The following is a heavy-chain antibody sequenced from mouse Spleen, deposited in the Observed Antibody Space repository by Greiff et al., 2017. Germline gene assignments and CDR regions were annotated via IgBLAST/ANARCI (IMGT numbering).Heavy chain of an antibody. CDR1: GFTFSDYY. CDR2: INYDGSST. CDR3: AREGHYGSIRFDY. D-gene: IGHD1-1*01. Sequence: EVQVVESEGGLVQPGSSMKLSCTASGFTFSDYYMAWVRQVPEKGLEWVANINYDGSSTYYLDSLKSRFIISRDNAKNILYLQMSSLKSEDTATYYCAREGHYGSIRFDYWGQGTTLTVSS. V-gene: IGHV5-16*01. J-gene: IGHJ2*01.